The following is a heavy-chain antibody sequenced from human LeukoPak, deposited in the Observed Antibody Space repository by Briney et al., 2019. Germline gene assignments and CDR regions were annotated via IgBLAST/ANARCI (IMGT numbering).Heavy chain of an antibody. Sequence: ASVKVSCKASGYTFTSYGISWVRQAPGQGLEWMGWISAYNGNTNYAQKLQGRVTMTTDTSTSTANMELRSLRSDDTAVYYCARDFVDTAMPVDYWGQGTLVTVSS. CDR2: ISAYNGNT. J-gene: IGHJ4*02. CDR3: ARDFVDTAMPVDY. CDR1: GYTFTSYG. V-gene: IGHV1-18*01. D-gene: IGHD5-18*01.